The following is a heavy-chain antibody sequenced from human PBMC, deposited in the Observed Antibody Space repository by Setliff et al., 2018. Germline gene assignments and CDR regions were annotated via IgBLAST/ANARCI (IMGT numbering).Heavy chain of an antibody. V-gene: IGHV4-59*01. D-gene: IGHD3-10*01. CDR3: ARDYFGSGAYWNPRPFYSDY. CDR2: VYYSGST. CDR1: GGSISTYY. Sequence: PSETLSLTCTVSGGSISTYYWSWIRQPPGKGLEWLGYVYYSGSTNYNPSLKSRVTMSVDTSKNQFSLKLSSVTAADTAVYYCARDYFGSGAYWNPRPFYSDYWGQGTLVTVS. J-gene: IGHJ4*02.